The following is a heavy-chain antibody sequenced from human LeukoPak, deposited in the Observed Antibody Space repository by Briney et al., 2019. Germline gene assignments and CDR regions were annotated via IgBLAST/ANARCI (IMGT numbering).Heavy chain of an antibody. CDR2: INHSGST. CDR3: ARGRILDP. Sequence: ASETLSLTCAVYGGSFSGYYWSWIRQPPGKGLEWIGEINHSGSTNYNPSLKSRVTISVDTSKNQFSLKLSSETAADTAVYYCARGRILDPWGQGTLVTVSS. CDR1: GGSFSGYY. V-gene: IGHV4-34*01. D-gene: IGHD2-21*01. J-gene: IGHJ5*02.